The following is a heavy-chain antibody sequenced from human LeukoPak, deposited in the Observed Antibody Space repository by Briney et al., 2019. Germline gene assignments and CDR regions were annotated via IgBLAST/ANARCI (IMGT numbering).Heavy chain of an antibody. Sequence: GRSLRLSCAASGFTFSSYAMSWVRQAPGKGLEWVSAISGSGGSTYYADSVKGRFTISRDNSKNTLYLQMNSLRAEDTAVYYCAKPPRGEVLRFLEWSDCGQESLVTVSS. D-gene: IGHD3-3*01. CDR3: AKPPRGEVLRFLEWSD. CDR1: GFTFSSYA. CDR2: ISGSGGST. V-gene: IGHV3-23*01. J-gene: IGHJ4*02.